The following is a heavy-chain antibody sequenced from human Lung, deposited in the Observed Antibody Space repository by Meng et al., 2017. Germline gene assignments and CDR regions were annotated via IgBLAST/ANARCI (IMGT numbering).Heavy chain of an antibody. J-gene: IGHJ4*02. D-gene: IGHD4-11*01. CDR3: ARECHSCHEH. CDR1: GFTFSDYD. Sequence: GESLKISCAASGFTFSDYDMSWIRQAPGKGLECVSYITNTGTTAYYADSVKGRVTIFRDNAKNSLYLQMNSLRAEDTALYYWARECHSCHEHWGQGMLVT. V-gene: IGHV3-11*04. CDR2: ITNTGTTA.